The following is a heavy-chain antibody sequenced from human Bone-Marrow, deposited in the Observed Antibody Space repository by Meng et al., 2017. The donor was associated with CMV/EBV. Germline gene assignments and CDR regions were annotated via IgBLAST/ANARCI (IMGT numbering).Heavy chain of an antibody. J-gene: IGHJ4*02. V-gene: IGHV3-69-1*01. D-gene: IGHD3-22*01. CDR1: GFTFSDYY. Sequence: GGSLRLSCAASGFTFSDYYMNWVRQAPGKGLEWVSSISSSSTIYYADSVKGRFTISRDNDKNSLYLQMNSLRAEDTAVYYCARDPRPRYYYDSSPLWGQGTLGTVS. CDR3: ARDPRPRYYYDSSPL. CDR2: ISSSSTI.